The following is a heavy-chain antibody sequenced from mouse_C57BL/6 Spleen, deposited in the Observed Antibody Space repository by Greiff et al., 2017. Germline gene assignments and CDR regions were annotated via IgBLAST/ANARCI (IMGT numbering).Heavy chain of an antibody. CDR1: GYTFTDYE. Sequence: QVQLQQSGAELVRPGASVTLSCKASGYTFTDYEMHWVKQTPVHGLEWIGAIDPETGGTAYNQKFKGKAILTADKSSSTAYMELRSLTSEDSAVYYCTYYGSSYDWCAYWGQGTLVTVSA. CDR3: TYYGSSYDWCAY. V-gene: IGHV1-15*01. D-gene: IGHD1-1*01. J-gene: IGHJ3*01. CDR2: IDPETGGT.